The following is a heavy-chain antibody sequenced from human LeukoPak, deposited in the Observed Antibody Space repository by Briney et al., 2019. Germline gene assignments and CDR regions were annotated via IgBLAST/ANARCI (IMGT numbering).Heavy chain of an antibody. V-gene: IGHV4-34*01. CDR3: ARGRTWYRGLDY. J-gene: IGHJ4*02. Sequence: SETLSLTCAVYGGSFSGYYWSWIRQPPGKGLEWIREINHSGSTNYNPSLKSRVTISVDTSKNQFSLKLSSVTAADTAVYYCARGRTWYRGLDYWGQGTLVTVSS. CDR1: GGSFSGYY. D-gene: IGHD6-13*01. CDR2: INHSGST.